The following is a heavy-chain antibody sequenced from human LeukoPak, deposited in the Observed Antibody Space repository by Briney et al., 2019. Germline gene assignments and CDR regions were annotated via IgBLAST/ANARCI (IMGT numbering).Heavy chain of an antibody. CDR3: ARDRSSGTSEDY. Sequence: PGGSLRLSCAASGFTFSSYEMNWVRQAPGKGLEWVSYISSSGSTIYYADSVKGRFTISRDNAKNSLYLQMNSLRAEDTAVYYCARDRSSGTSEDYWGQGTLVTVSS. D-gene: IGHD2-2*01. J-gene: IGHJ4*02. V-gene: IGHV3-48*03. CDR2: ISSSGSTI. CDR1: GFTFSSYE.